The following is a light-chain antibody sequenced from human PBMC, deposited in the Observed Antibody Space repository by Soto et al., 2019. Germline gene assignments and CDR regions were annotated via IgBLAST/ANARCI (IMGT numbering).Light chain of an antibody. CDR2: GTS. V-gene: IGKV3-20*01. Sequence: EIVLTQSPGTLSLSPGESATLSCRASQSVSSSYLAWYQQKPGQAPRLLIYGTSNRATGIPDRFIGSGSGTDFTLTIITLEPEDLAVYYCQHFGSSFTFGPGTKVDLK. CDR3: QHFGSSFT. J-gene: IGKJ3*01. CDR1: QSVSSSY.